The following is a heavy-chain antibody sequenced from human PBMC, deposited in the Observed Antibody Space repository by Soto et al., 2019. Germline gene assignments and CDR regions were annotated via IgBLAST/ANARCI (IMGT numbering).Heavy chain of an antibody. CDR1: GGSFSGYY. Sequence: SETLSLTCAVYGGSFSGYYWSCIRQPPGKGLEWIGEINHSGSTNYNPSLKSRVTISVDTSKNQFSLKLSSVTAADTAVYYCARGGEQQLTNNWFDPWGQGTLVTVSS. D-gene: IGHD6-13*01. CDR3: ARGGEQQLTNNWFDP. CDR2: INHSGST. J-gene: IGHJ5*02. V-gene: IGHV4-34*01.